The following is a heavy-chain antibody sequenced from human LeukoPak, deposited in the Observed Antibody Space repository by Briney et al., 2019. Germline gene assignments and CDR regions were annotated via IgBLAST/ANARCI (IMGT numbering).Heavy chain of an antibody. CDR2: ISGSGAST. CDR3: AKSLGYCGATSC. D-gene: IGHD6-25*01. Sequence: GGPLRLSCAASVFTFSGYAMSWFPKAPGKGLEGVSNISGSGASTYYADSVKGQCTISRDNSTNTLYLQMNSLRAEDTAIDYCAKSLGYCGATSCWGQGTLVTVSS. CDR1: VFTFSGYA. J-gene: IGHJ4*02. V-gene: IGHV3-23*01.